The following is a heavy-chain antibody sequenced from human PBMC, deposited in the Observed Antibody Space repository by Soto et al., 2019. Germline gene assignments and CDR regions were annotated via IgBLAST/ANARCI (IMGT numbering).Heavy chain of an antibody. J-gene: IGHJ6*02. V-gene: IGHV1-69*13. CDR1: GGTFSSYA. Sequence: XVKVSYKASGGTFSSYAISWVRQAPGQGLEWMGGIIPIFGTANYAQKFQGRVTITADESTSTAYMELSSLRSEDTAVYYCARPRIAVASPLDYYGMDVWGQGTTVTVSS. D-gene: IGHD6-19*01. CDR2: IIPIFGTA. CDR3: ARPRIAVASPLDYYGMDV.